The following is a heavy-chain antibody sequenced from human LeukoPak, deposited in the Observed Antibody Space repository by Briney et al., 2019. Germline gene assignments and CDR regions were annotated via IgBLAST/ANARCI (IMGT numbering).Heavy chain of an antibody. CDR3: ARDSGMVRGTVDY. D-gene: IGHD3-10*01. J-gene: IGHJ4*02. CDR1: GYTFTSCY. CDR2: INPSGGST. Sequence: ASVKVSCKSSGYTFTSCYMYWVRQAPGQGLEWMGIINPSGGSTSYAQESQGRVTMTRDTSTSTVYMELSSLRSEDTAVYYCARDSGMVRGTVDYWGQGTLVTVSS. V-gene: IGHV1-46*01.